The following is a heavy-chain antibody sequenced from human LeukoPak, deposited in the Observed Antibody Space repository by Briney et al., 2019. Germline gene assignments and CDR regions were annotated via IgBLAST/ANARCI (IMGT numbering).Heavy chain of an antibody. CDR1: GYSFVLYG. CDR2: ISTYNGNT. Sequence: APVKVSCKASGYSFVLYGISWVRQAPRQGPEWMGWISTYNGNTKYAEKFQGRVTITADESTTTAYMEVSSLRSEDTAVYYCARGEVPPHYFDSWGQGTLVTVSS. J-gene: IGHJ4*02. CDR3: ARGEVPPHYFDS. V-gene: IGHV1-18*01.